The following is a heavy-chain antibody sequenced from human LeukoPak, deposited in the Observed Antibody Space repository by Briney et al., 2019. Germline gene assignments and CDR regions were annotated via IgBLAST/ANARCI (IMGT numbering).Heavy chain of an antibody. CDR3: ARVPLLSSGRINWFDP. J-gene: IGHJ5*02. CDR1: GYTFTGYY. V-gene: IGHV1-2*02. Sequence: ASVKVSCKASGYTFTGYYMHWVRQAPGQGLEWMGWINPNSGGTNYAQKFQGRVTMTRDTSISTAYMELSRLRSDDTAVYYYARVPLLSSGRINWFDPWGQGTLVTVSS. CDR2: INPNSGGT. D-gene: IGHD6-19*01.